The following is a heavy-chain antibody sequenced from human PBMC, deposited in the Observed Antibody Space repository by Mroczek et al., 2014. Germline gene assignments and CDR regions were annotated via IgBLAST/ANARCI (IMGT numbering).Heavy chain of an antibody. D-gene: IGHD6-19*01. J-gene: IGHJ4*02. CDR1: GGSFSGYY. CDR3: ARSKQWLVMRWLLGY. V-gene: IGHV4-34*01. Sequence: QVQLQQWGAGLLKPSETLSLTCAVYGGSFSGYYWSWIRQPPGKGLEWIGEINHSGSTNYNPSLKSRVTISVDTSKNQFSLKLSSVTAADTAVYYCARSKQWLVMRWLLGYWGQGTLVTVSS. CDR2: INHSGST.